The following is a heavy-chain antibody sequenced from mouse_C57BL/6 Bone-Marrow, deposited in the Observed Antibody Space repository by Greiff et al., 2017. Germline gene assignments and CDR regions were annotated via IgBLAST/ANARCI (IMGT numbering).Heavy chain of an antibody. Sequence: VQRVESGPGLVQPSQSLSITCTVSGFSLTSSGVHWVRQSPGKGLEWLGVIWRGGSTDYNAAFMSRLSITKDNSKSQVFFKMNSLQADDTAIYYCAKRGELSPMDYWGQGTSVTVAS. CDR3: AKRGELSPMDY. J-gene: IGHJ4*01. CDR2: IWRGGST. CDR1: GFSLTSSG. V-gene: IGHV2-5*01.